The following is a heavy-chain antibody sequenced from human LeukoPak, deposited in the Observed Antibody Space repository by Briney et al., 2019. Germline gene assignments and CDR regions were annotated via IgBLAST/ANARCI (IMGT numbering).Heavy chain of an antibody. CDR1: GGSFSGYY. D-gene: IGHD2-2*01. Sequence: SETLSLTCAVYGGSFSGYYWSWIRQPPGKGLEWIGETNHSGSTNYNPSLKSRVTISVDTSKNQFSLKLSSVTAADTAVYYCARDHAGRDIVVVPAAYDYWGQGTLVTVSS. CDR2: TNHSGST. V-gene: IGHV4-34*01. J-gene: IGHJ4*02. CDR3: ARDHAGRDIVVVPAAYDY.